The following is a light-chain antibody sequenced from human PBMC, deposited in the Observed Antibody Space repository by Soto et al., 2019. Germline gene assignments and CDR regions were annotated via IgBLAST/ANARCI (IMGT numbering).Light chain of an antibody. CDR2: SDD. CDR1: SSNIGSYP. Sequence: QSVLTQSPSASGTPGQRGTISCYGSSSNIGSYPVYWYQQLPGTALKLLINSDDQRPSGDPDRFSASQSGTAASLTIIGLRSEDEADYYCAAWEASMSGHVFVPGTKLNVL. CDR3: AAWEASMSGHV. J-gene: IGLJ1*01. V-gene: IGLV1-47*02.